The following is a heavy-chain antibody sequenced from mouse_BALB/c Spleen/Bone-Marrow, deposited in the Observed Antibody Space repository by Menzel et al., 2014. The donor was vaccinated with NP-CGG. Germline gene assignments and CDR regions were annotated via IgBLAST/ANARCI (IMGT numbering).Heavy chain of an antibody. Sequence: VKLMESGAELVKPGAPVKLSCKASGYTFTSYWMNWVKQRPGRGLEWIGRIDPSDSETHYNQKFKDKATLTVDKSSSTAYIQPGSLTSEDSAVYYCARALGDGYYYAMDYWGQGTSVTVSS. CDR1: GYTFTSYW. J-gene: IGHJ4*01. V-gene: IGHV1-69*02. CDR2: IDPSDSET. CDR3: ARALGDGYYYAMDY. D-gene: IGHD2-3*01.